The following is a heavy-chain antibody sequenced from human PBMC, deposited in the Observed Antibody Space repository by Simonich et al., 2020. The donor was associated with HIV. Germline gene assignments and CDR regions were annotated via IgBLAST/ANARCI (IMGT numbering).Heavy chain of an antibody. CDR3: ARHSASYDSSGRRYFDL. J-gene: IGHJ2*01. Sequence: QVQLQQWGAGLLKPSETLSLTCAVYGGSFSGYYWSWIRQPPGKGLEWFGEINHSGSTNTTPSLKSRVTISLDTSKNQFSLKLSSVTAADTAVYYCARHSASYDSSGRRYFDLWGRGTLVTVFS. V-gene: IGHV4-34*01. CDR2: INHSGST. CDR1: GGSFSGYY. D-gene: IGHD3-22*01.